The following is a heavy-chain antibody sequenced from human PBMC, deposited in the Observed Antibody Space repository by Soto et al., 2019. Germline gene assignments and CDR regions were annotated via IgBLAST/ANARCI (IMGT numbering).Heavy chain of an antibody. CDR1: GFTFSSYG. J-gene: IGHJ1*01. CDR3: AKRGAVAGTQH. Sequence: QVQLVESGGGVVQPGRSLRLSCAASGFTFSSYGMHWVRQAPGKGLEWVAVISYDGSNTYYADSVKGRFTISRDNSKNTLYLQMNSLRAEDTAVYYCAKRGAVAGTQHWGQGTLVTVSS. CDR2: ISYDGSNT. V-gene: IGHV3-30*18. D-gene: IGHD6-19*01.